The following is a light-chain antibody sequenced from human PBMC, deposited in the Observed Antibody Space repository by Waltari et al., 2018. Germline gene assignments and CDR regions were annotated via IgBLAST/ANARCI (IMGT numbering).Light chain of an antibody. V-gene: IGLV1-36*01. J-gene: IGLJ2*01. CDR1: SPHIGTNA. CDR3: AAWDDSLNGLV. Sequence: QSVLPQPPSVSEAPSQRVNISCSRCSPHIGTNAVNWYQQLPGKAPQRLIYYDDLLPSGGPDRFSGYKAGTSASLAIRGRQSEDEAYYYCAAWDDSLNGLVFGGGTKLTVL. CDR2: YDD.